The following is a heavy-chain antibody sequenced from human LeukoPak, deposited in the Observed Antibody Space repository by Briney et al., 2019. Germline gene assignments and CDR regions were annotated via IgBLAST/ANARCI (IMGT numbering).Heavy chain of an antibody. V-gene: IGHV1-18*01. D-gene: IGHD3-3*01. CDR1: GGTFSSYA. CDR2: ISAYNGNT. Sequence: GASVKVSCKASGGTFSSYAISWVRQAPGQGLEWMGWISAYNGNTNYIQKLQDRVTMTTDTSTSTAYMELRSLRSDDTAVYYCARLLIVSIFGVANPSSSDYWGQGTLVTVSS. J-gene: IGHJ4*02. CDR3: ARLLIVSIFGVANPSSSDY.